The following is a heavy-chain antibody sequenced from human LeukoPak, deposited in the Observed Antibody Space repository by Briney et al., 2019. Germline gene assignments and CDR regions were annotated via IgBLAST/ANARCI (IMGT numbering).Heavy chain of an antibody. D-gene: IGHD2-21*02. V-gene: IGHV1-46*01. Sequence: ASVKVSCKASGYTFTSNYIHWVRQAPGQGLEWMGMIYPRDGSTNYAQKFQGRVTITADESTSTAYMELSSLRSEDTAVYYCARARPYCGGDCYSDYWGQGTLVTVSS. CDR3: ARARPYCGGDCYSDY. CDR2: IYPRDGST. J-gene: IGHJ4*02. CDR1: GYTFTSNY.